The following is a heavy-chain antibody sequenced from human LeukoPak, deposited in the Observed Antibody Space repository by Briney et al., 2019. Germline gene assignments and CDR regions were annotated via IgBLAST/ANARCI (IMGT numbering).Heavy chain of an antibody. CDR1: GFTFDDYA. V-gene: IGHV3-9*01. J-gene: IGHJ4*02. D-gene: IGHD6-13*01. CDR2: ISWNSGSI. CDR3: AKDVYSSSWYYFDY. Sequence: GGSLRLSCAASGFTFDDYAMNWVRQAPGKGLGWVSGISWNSGSIGYADSVKGRFTISRDNAKNSLYLQMISLRAEDTALYYCAKDVYSSSWYYFDYWGQGTLVTVSS.